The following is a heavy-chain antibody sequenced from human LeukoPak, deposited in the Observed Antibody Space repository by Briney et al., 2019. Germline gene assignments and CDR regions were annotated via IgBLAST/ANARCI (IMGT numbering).Heavy chain of an antibody. V-gene: IGHV3-15*01. Sequence: GGSLRLSCAASGFTFSNAWMSWVRQAPGKGLEWVGRIKSKTDGGTTDYAAPVKGRFTISRDDSKNTLYLQMNSLKTEDTAVYYCTTNRRRLQLDAFDIWGQGTMVTVSS. CDR3: TTNRRRLQLDAFDI. CDR2: IKSKTDGGTT. D-gene: IGHD5-24*01. J-gene: IGHJ3*02. CDR1: GFTFSNAW.